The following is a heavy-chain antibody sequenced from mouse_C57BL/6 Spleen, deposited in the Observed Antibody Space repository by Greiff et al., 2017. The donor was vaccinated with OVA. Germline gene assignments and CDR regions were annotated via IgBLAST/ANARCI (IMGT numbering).Heavy chain of an antibody. J-gene: IGHJ2*01. CDR1: GYTFTDYN. V-gene: IGHV1-22*01. CDR3: ARKGGSNYGYFDY. D-gene: IGHD2-5*01. Sequence: VQLQQSGPELVKPGASVKMSCKASGYTFTDYNMHWVKQSHGKSLEWIGYINPNNGGTSYNQKFKGKATLTVNKSSSTAYMELRSLTSEDSAVYYCARKGGSNYGYFDYWGQGTTLTVSS. CDR2: INPNNGGT.